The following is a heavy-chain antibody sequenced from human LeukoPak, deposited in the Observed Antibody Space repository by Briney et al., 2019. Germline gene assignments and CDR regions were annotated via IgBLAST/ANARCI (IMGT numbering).Heavy chain of an antibody. CDR2: TYYRSKWYN. J-gene: IGHJ4*02. CDR3: ARDRGDYDSSGYYYDY. V-gene: IGHV6-1*01. Sequence: SQTLSLTCAISGDSVSSNGAAWNWIRQSPSRGLEWLGRTYYRSKWYNDYAVSVKSRITINPDTSKNQFSLQLNSVTPEDTAVYYCARDRGDYDSSGYYYDYWGQGTLVTVSS. D-gene: IGHD3-22*01. CDR1: GDSVSSNGAA.